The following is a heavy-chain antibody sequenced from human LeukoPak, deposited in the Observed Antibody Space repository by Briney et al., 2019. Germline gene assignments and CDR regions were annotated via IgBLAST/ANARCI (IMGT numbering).Heavy chain of an antibody. CDR2: ISAYNGNT. Sequence: ASVKVSCKASGYTFTSYGISWVRQAPGQGLEWMGWISAYNGNTNYAQKLQGRVTMTRDTSISTAYMELSRLRSEDTAVYYCARGYYDSSGYRLDYWGQGTLVTVSS. J-gene: IGHJ4*02. V-gene: IGHV1-18*01. CDR1: GYTFTSYG. D-gene: IGHD3-22*01. CDR3: ARGYYDSSGYRLDY.